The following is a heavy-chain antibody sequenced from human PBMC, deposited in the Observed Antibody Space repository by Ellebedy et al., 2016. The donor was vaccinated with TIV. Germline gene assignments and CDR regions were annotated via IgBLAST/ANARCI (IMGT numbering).Heavy chain of an antibody. CDR3: ARSAMVRGVTSYYYGMDV. CDR1: GGTFSSYA. V-gene: IGHV1-69*13. J-gene: IGHJ6*02. Sequence: SVKVSXXASGGTFSSYAISWVRQAPGQGLEWMGGIIPIFGTANYAQKFQGRVTITADESTSTAYMELSSLRSEDTAVYYCARSAMVRGVTSYYYGMDVWGQGTTVTVSS. CDR2: IIPIFGTA. D-gene: IGHD3-10*01.